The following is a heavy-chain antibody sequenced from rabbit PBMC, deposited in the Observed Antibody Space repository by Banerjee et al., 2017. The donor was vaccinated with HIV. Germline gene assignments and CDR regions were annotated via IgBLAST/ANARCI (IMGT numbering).Heavy chain of an antibody. CDR2: IYVGSGGNT. D-gene: IGHD8-1*01. CDR1: GIDFSSYDY. Sequence: QEQLVESGGGLVKPGGTLTLTCKASGIDFSSYDYMCWVRQAPGKGLEWIACIYVGSGGNTYYATWVNGRFTISKTSSTTVTLQMTSLTAADTATYFCARWEVVDGRYFDLWGQGTLVTVS. CDR3: ARWEVVDGRYFDL. J-gene: IGHJ4*01. V-gene: IGHV1S45*01.